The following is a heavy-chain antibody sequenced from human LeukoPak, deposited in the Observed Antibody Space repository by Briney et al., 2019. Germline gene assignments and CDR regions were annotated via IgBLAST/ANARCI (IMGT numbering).Heavy chain of an antibody. D-gene: IGHD1-26*01. V-gene: IGHV1-2*02. J-gene: IGHJ5*01. CDR2: VNPNSGDT. CDR1: GYTFTGYY. Sequence: APVTVSFKASGYTFTGYYLHWVRQAPGQGLEWMGCVNPNSGDTNYAQKFQGSVTMTRDTSISTVYMELSRLRSDDTAVYYCARASGSYWWFDSWGQGTLVTVSS. CDR3: ARASGSYWWFDS.